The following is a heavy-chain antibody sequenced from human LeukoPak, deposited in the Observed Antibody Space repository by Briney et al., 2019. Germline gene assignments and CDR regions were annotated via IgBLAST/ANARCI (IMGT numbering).Heavy chain of an antibody. CDR1: GFTFSSYS. J-gene: IGHJ4*02. Sequence: GGSLRLSCAASGFTFSSYSMNWVRQAPGKGLEWVSSISSSSSYIYYADSVKGRFTISRDNAKNSLYLQMNSLRAEDTALYYCARGHEDMITFGGVIVMFDYWGQGTLVTVSS. CDR3: ARGHEDMITFGGVIVMFDY. D-gene: IGHD3-16*02. CDR2: ISSSSSYI. V-gene: IGHV3-21*04.